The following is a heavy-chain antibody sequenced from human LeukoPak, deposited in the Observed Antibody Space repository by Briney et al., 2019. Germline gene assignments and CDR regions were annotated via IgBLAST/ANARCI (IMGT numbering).Heavy chain of an antibody. CDR1: GYTFTSYG. CDR3: AKDGLVGATAGFPYYFDY. D-gene: IGHD1-26*01. J-gene: IGHJ4*02. CDR2: ISAYNGNT. Sequence: SVKVSCKASGYTFTSYGISWVRQAPGQGLEWMGWISAYNGNTNYAQKLQGRVTMTTDTSTSTAYMELRSLRSDDTAVYYCAKDGLVGATAGFPYYFDYWGQGTPVTVSS. V-gene: IGHV1-18*01.